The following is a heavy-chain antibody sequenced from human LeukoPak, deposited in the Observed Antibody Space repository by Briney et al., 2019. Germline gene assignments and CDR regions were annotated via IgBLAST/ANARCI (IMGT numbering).Heavy chain of an antibody. Sequence: PSETLSLTCTVSGYSISSGYYWGWIRQPPGKGLEWIGSIYHSGSTYYNPSLKSRVTMSVDTSKKQFSLKLSSVTAADTAVYYCARCITGINGGWFDPWGQGTLVSVS. V-gene: IGHV4-38-2*02. CDR1: GYSISSGYY. J-gene: IGHJ5*02. CDR3: ARCITGINGGWFDP. CDR2: IYHSGST. D-gene: IGHD1-20*01.